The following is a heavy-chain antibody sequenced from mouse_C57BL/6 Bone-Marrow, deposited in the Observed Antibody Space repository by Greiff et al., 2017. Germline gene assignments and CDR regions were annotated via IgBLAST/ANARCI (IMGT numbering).Heavy chain of an antibody. CDR2: IWSGGST. CDR3: ARKPRGYFDV. Sequence: VKLQQSGPGLVQPSQSLSITCTVSGFSLTSYGVHWVRQSPGKGLEWLGVIWSGGSTDYNAAFISRLSISKDNSKSHVFFKMNSLQADDTAIYYCARKPRGYFDVWGTGTTVTVSS. CDR1: GFSLTSYG. V-gene: IGHV2-2*01. J-gene: IGHJ1*03. D-gene: IGHD6-1*01.